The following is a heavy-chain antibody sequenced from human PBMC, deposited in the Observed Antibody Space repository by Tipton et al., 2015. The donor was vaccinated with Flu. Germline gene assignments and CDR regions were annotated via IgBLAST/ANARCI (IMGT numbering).Heavy chain of an antibody. J-gene: IGHJ3*02. V-gene: IGHV4-38-2*02. CDR1: GYSISSGYY. CDR2: IYHSGST. CDR3: ARALDSGAFDI. D-gene: IGHD1-1*01. Sequence: TLSLTCTVSGYSISSGYYWGWTRQPPGKGLEWIGSIYHSGSTYYNPSLKSRVTISVDTSKNQFSLKLSSVTAADTAVYYCARALDSGAFDIWGQGTMVTVSS.